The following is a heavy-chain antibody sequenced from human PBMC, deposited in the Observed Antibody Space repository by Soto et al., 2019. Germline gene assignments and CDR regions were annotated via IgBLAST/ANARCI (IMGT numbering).Heavy chain of an antibody. D-gene: IGHD2-2*01. CDR3: AGLVVPAANHYYYYGMDV. J-gene: IGHJ6*02. V-gene: IGHV4-59*05. Sequence: SETLSLTCTVSGGSISSYYWSWIRQPPGKGLEWIGSIYYSGSTYYNPSLKSRVTISVDTSKNQFSLKLSSVTAADTAVYYCAGLVVPAANHYYYYGMDVWGQGTTVTVS. CDR1: GGSISSYY. CDR2: IYYSGST.